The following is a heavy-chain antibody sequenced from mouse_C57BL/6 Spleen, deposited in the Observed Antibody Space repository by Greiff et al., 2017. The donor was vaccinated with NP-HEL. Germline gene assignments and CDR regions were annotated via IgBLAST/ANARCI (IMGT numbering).Heavy chain of an antibody. Sequence: VHVKQSGPELVKPGASVKISCKASGYSFTDYNMNWVKQSNGKSLEWIGVINPNYGTTSYNQKFKGKATLTVDQSSSTAYMQLNSLTSEDSAVYYCARSANWDDPFAYWGQGTLVTVSA. CDR3: ARSANWDDPFAY. D-gene: IGHD4-1*01. J-gene: IGHJ3*01. CDR2: INPNYGTT. CDR1: GYSFTDYN. V-gene: IGHV1-39*01.